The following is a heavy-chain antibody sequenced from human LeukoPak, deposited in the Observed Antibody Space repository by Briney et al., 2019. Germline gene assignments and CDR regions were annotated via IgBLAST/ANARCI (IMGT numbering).Heavy chain of an antibody. CDR2: INPNSGGT. Sequence: ASVKVSCKASGYTFTGYYIHWVRQAPGQGLEWMGRINPNSGGTNYAQKFQGRVTMTRDTSISTAYMELSRLRSDDTAVYYCARSRWIQLCGESPQGQYHMDVWGKGTTVTVSS. V-gene: IGHV1-2*06. D-gene: IGHD5-18*01. CDR3: ARSRWIQLCGESPQGQYHMDV. CDR1: GYTFTGYY. J-gene: IGHJ6*03.